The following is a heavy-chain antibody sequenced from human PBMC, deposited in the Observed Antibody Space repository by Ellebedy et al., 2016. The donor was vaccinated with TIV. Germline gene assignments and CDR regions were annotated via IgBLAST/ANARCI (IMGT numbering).Heavy chain of an antibody. D-gene: IGHD2-2*01. V-gene: IGHV5-51*01. J-gene: IGHJ5*02. CDR1: GYSFTSYW. Sequence: GGSLRLSCKGSGYSFTSYWIGWVRQLPGKGLEWMGIIYPGDSDTRYSPSFQGQVTISADKSISTAYLQWSSLKASDTAMYYCARSIVVPAAVRGNWFDPWGQGTLVTVSS. CDR3: ARSIVVPAAVRGNWFDP. CDR2: IYPGDSDT.